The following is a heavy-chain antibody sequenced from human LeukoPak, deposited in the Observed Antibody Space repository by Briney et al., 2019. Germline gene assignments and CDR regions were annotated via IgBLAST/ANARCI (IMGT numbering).Heavy chain of an antibody. V-gene: IGHV3-74*01. J-gene: IGHJ4*02. CDR1: GFTFSSYW. Sequence: GGSLRLSCATSGFTFSSYWMHWVRQAPGKGLLWVSHINGDGTTTNYADSVKGRFTISRDNAKNTLYLQMNSLRAEDTAVYYCARVDYGGNSNFDYWGQGTLVTVSS. D-gene: IGHD4-23*01. CDR2: INGDGTTT. CDR3: ARVDYGGNSNFDY.